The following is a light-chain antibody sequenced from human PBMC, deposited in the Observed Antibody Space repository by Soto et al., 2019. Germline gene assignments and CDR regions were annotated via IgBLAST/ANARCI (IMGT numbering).Light chain of an antibody. Sequence: QSALTQPASVSGSPGQSITISCTATSSDVDTHNYVSWYQQHPGKAPKLMIYEVSNRPSGVSNRFSGSKSGNTASLTISGLQAEDEADYYCSSYTSSSPYVFGTGTKLTVL. V-gene: IGLV2-14*01. J-gene: IGLJ1*01. CDR3: SSYTSSSPYV. CDR1: SSDVDTHNY. CDR2: EVS.